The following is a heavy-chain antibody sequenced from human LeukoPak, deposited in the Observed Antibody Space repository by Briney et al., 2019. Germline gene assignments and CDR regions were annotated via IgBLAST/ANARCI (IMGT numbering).Heavy chain of an antibody. CDR3: TRLGYYYGSGSPNQY. CDR2: IRSKANSYAT. CDR1: GFTFSGSA. V-gene: IGHV3-73*01. D-gene: IGHD3-10*01. Sequence: GGSLRLSCAASGFTFSGSATHWVRQASGKGLEWVGRIRSKANSYATAYAASVKGRFTISRDDSKNTAYLQMNSLKTEDTAVYYCTRLGYYYGSGSPNQYWGQGTLVTVSS. J-gene: IGHJ4*02.